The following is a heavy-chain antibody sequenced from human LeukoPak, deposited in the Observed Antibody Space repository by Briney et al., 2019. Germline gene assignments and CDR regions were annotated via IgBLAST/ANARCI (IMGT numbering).Heavy chain of an antibody. CDR1: GYTFTGHF. CDR3: SREASCDTTSCPQDH. Sequence: GASVRVSCKASGYTFTGHFIFWVRQSPGQRLELVASINPNTGDTYYAQKFQGRVTVASDTAISTAYLDISRLRSDDTAFYYCSREASCDTTSCPQDHWGQGTLVTVSS. V-gene: IGHV1-2*02. J-gene: IGHJ4*02. CDR2: INPNTGDT. D-gene: IGHD2-2*01.